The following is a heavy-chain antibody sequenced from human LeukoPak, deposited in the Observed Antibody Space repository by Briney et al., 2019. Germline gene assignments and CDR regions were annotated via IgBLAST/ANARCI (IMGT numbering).Heavy chain of an antibody. V-gene: IGHV1-2*02. CDR3: ARDRRPSGSYRYFDY. J-gene: IGHJ4*02. Sequence: GASVKVSCKASGYTFTGYYMHWVRQAPGQGLEWMGWINPNSGGTNYAQKFQGRVTTTRDTSISTAYMELSRLRSDDTAVYYCARDRRPSGSYRYFDYWGQGTLVTVPS. CDR1: GYTFTGYY. CDR2: INPNSGGT. D-gene: IGHD1-26*01.